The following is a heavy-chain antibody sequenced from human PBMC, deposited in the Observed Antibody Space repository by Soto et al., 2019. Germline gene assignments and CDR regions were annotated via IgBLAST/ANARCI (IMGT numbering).Heavy chain of an antibody. Sequence: GESLKISCKGSGYSFTSYWIGWVRQMPGKGLEWMGIIYPGDPDTRYSPSFQGQVTISADKSISTAYLQWSSLKASDTAMYYCARQEKYYYDSSGYFGTYWFDPWGQGTLVTVSS. CDR3: ARQEKYYYDSSGYFGTYWFDP. V-gene: IGHV5-51*01. J-gene: IGHJ5*02. CDR2: IYPGDPDT. CDR1: GYSFTSYW. D-gene: IGHD3-22*01.